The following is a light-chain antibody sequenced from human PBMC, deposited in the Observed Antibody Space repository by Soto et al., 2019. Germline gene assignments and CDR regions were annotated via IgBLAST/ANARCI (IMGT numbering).Light chain of an antibody. J-gene: IGKJ1*01. CDR1: QSLNRD. CDR3: QRYDNWPGR. Sequence: IVMTQSPATLSMSPGERATLSCRASQSLNRDLAWYQQKPGQSPRLLIFGASIRATGIPARFSGSGAGTECTLSIGSLQSEDCALCSCQRYDNWPGRFGQGTKLEI. V-gene: IGKV3-15*01. CDR2: GAS.